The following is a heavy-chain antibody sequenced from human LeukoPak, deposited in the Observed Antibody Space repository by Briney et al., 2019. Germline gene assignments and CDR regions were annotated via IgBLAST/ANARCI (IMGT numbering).Heavy chain of an antibody. CDR3: ARVVDTAMGDYYYYMDV. CDR2: IYYSGST. CDR1: GGSFSDYY. D-gene: IGHD5-18*01. V-gene: IGHV4-59*01. Sequence: SETLSLTCAVYGGSFSDYYGSWIRQPPGKGLEWIGYIYYSGSTNYNPSLKSRVTISVDTSKNQFSLKLSSVTAADTAVYYCARVVDTAMGDYYYYMDVWGKGTTVTVSS. J-gene: IGHJ6*03.